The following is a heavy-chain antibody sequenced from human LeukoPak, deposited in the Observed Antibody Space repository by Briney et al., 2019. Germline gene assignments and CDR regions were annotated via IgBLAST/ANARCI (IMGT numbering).Heavy chain of an antibody. V-gene: IGHV4-61*05. D-gene: IGHD6-13*01. Sequence: SETLSLTCTVSGGSISSSSYYWGWIRQPPGKGLEWIGYIYYSGSTNYNPSLKSRVTISVDKSKNQFSLKLSSVTAADTAVYYCARGGPSSSSYYYYYMDVWGKGTTVTISS. CDR2: IYYSGST. CDR1: GGSISSSSYY. J-gene: IGHJ6*03. CDR3: ARGGPSSSSYYYYYMDV.